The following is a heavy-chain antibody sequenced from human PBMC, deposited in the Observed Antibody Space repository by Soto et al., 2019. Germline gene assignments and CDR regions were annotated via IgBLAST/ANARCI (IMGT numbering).Heavy chain of an antibody. V-gene: IGHV3-21*01. CDR3: ARRDGYNSDAFDI. CDR2: ISSSSSYI. D-gene: IGHD5-12*01. J-gene: IGHJ3*02. CDR1: GFTFSSYS. Sequence: GGSLRLSCAASGFTFSSYSMNWVRQAPGKGLEWLSSISSSSSYIYYADPVKGRFTISRDNAKNSLYLQMNSLRAEDTAVYYCARRDGYNSDAFDIWGQGTMVTVSS.